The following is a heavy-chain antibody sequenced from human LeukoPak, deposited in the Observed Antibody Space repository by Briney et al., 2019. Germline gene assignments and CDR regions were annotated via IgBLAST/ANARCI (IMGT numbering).Heavy chain of an antibody. J-gene: IGHJ4*02. D-gene: IGHD5/OR15-5a*01. Sequence: PSETLSLTCTVSGASISSDDYFWGWIRQPPGKGLVWIATIYYSGNTYYNPSLSSRVTISADSSKNQFSLRLRSVTAADAAVYFCARTRGRVSKTDFDSWGQGTLVTVSS. CDR2: IYYSGNT. V-gene: IGHV4-39*07. CDR3: ARTRGRVSKTDFDS. CDR1: GASISSDDYF.